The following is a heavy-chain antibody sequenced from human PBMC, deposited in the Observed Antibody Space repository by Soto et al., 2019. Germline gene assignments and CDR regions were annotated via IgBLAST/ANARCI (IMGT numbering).Heavy chain of an antibody. CDR1: GITFSTYA. CDR2: ISGSGGST. CDR3: AKAPASSMTASRPFDY. J-gene: IGHJ4*02. D-gene: IGHD6-6*01. V-gene: IGHV3-23*01. Sequence: PGGSLRLSCAASGITFSTYAMSWVRQAPGKGLEWVSGISGSGGSTYYADSVKGRFTIARDNSKNTSYLQMNSLRAEDTAVYYCAKAPASSMTASRPFDYWGQGTLVTVSS.